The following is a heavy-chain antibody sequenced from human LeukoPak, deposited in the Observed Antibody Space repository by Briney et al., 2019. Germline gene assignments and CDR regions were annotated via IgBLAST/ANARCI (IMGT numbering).Heavy chain of an antibody. D-gene: IGHD2-2*01. Sequence: GGSLRLSCAASGFTFSSYDMHWVRQATGKGLEWVSAIGTAGDTYYPGSVKGRFTISRENAKNSLYLQMNSLRAGDTAVYYCARGGYCSSTSCLGWFDPWGQGTLVTVSS. J-gene: IGHJ5*02. CDR3: ARGGYCSSTSCLGWFDP. CDR2: IGTAGDT. V-gene: IGHV3-13*01. CDR1: GFTFSSYD.